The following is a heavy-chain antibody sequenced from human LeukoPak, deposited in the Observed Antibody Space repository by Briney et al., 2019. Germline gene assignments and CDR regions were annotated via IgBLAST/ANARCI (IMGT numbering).Heavy chain of an antibody. CDR1: GFTFSSYA. CDR2: ISYDGSNK. D-gene: IGHD2-2*01. J-gene: IGHJ6*02. V-gene: IGHV3-30*04. Sequence: GGSLRLSCAASGFTFSSYAMHWVRQAPGKGLEWVAVISYDGSNKYYADSVKGRFTISRDNSKNTLYLQVNSLRAEDTAVYYCARDKYPDCSSTSCYRHYYGMDVWGQGTTVTVSS. CDR3: ARDKYPDCSSTSCYRHYYGMDV.